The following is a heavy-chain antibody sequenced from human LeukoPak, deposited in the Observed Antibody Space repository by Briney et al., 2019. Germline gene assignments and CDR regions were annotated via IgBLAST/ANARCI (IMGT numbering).Heavy chain of an antibody. D-gene: IGHD1-14*01. J-gene: IGHJ4*02. CDR3: ASRTGSANFDY. CDR2: INPSGGST. Sequence: ASVKVSCKASGYTFTSYYMHWVRQAPGQGLEWMGIINPSGGSTSYAQKFQGRVTITADESTSTTYMELSSLRSEDTAVYYCASRTGSANFDYWGQGTLVTVSS. CDR1: GYTFTSYY. V-gene: IGHV1-46*01.